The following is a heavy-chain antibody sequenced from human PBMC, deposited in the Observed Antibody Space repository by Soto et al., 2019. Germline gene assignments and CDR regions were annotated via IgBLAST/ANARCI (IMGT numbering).Heavy chain of an antibody. CDR1: GFTLSNYW. J-gene: IGHJ4*02. D-gene: IGHD5-12*01. CDR2: INTDGSTT. CDR3: VRIRRGDGYTFGY. V-gene: IGHV3-74*01. Sequence: EVQLVESGGVSVQPGGSLRLSCTASGFTLSNYWMHWVRQAPGKGLVWVSRINTDGSTTYYADSVKGRFTISRDNAKNTLYLQMNSLRDEDTAVYYCVRIRRGDGYTFGYWGQGTLVTVSS.